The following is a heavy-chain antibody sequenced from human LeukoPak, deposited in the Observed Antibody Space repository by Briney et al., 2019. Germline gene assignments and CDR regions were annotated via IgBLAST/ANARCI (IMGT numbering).Heavy chain of an antibody. J-gene: IGHJ4*02. CDR1: GFTFSSYA. D-gene: IGHD2-15*01. CDR3: AKRSGGSLCYFDY. Sequence: PGGSLRLSCAASGFTFSSYAMTWVRQAPGKGLEWVSSISGSGGSTYYADSAKGRFTISRDNSKNTLYLQMNSLRAEDTAIYYCAKRSGGSLCYFDYWGQGTLVTVSS. CDR2: ISGSGGST. V-gene: IGHV3-23*01.